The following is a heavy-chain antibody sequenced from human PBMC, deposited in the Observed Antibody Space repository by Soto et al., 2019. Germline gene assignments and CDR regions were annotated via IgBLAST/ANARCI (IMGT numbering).Heavy chain of an antibody. D-gene: IGHD5-18*01. CDR1: GGSFSPYY. V-gene: IGHV4-34*01. Sequence: PSETLSLTCAFEGGSFSPYYWTWVRQTPGKGLEWIGEINHSGSTHYNPSLKSRVTISADTSNNQFSLNLTTVTAADTAVYYCARGVGYTHGPSVYWGQGTPVTVSS. CDR2: INHSGST. J-gene: IGHJ4*02. CDR3: ARGVGYTHGPSVY.